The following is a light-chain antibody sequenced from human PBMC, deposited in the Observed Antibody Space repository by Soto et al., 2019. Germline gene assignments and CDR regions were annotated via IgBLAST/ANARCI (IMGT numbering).Light chain of an antibody. CDR2: EVN. CDR3: SSFTGTSSQYV. J-gene: IGLJ1*01. CDR1: NSDIGGSVY. Sequence: QSALTQPASVSGSPGQSITFSCTGSNSDIGGSVYVSWYQQHPGKAPKLMIYEVNNRPSGVSSRFSGSKSGNTASLTISGLQAEDEASYYCSSFTGTSSQYVFGSGTKVTVL. V-gene: IGLV2-14*01.